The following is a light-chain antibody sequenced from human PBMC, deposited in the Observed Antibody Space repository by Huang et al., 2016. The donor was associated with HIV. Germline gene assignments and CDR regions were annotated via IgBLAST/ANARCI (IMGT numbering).Light chain of an antibody. CDR2: SAS. CDR1: QGISAL. V-gene: IGKV1-12*02. Sequence: DIQMTQSPSSVSASIGDRVTITCRASQGISALLAWYQQKPGKAPRLRIYSASSLQSGGPSRFSGSGSGTEFTLTINNLRSEDFATYYCQQAKTFPFTFGPGTKLDL. J-gene: IGKJ3*01. CDR3: QQAKTFPFT.